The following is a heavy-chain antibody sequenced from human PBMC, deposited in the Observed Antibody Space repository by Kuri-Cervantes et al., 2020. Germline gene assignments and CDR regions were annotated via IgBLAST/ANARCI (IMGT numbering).Heavy chain of an antibody. CDR1: GYTFTSSG. CDR2: INSYNGNT. CDR3: ATATLQKNAFDI. J-gene: IGHJ3*02. D-gene: IGHD4-11*01. Sequence: ASVKVSCKASGYTFTSSGITWVRQAPGQGLEWMAWINSYNGNTNYAQKVQGRVTTTTDTSTNTVYMELRSLRSEDTAVYYCATATLQKNAFDIWGQGTMVTVSS. V-gene: IGHV1-18*01.